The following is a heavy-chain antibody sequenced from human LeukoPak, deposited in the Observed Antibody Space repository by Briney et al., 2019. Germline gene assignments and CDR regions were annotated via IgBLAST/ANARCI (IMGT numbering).Heavy chain of an antibody. D-gene: IGHD5-12*01. CDR2: IYYSGST. V-gene: IGHV4-59*01. CDR1: GGSISYY. Sequence: PSETLSLTCTVSGGSISYYWSWIRQPPGKGLEWIGYIYYSGSTNYNPSLKSRVTISVDTSKNQFSLKLSSVTAADTAVYYCATTDSGYDSGYYYYYMDVWGKGTTVTISS. CDR3: ATTDSGYDSGYYYYYMDV. J-gene: IGHJ6*03.